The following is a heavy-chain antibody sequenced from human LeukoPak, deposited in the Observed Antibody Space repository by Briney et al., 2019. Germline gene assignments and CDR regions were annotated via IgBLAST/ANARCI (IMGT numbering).Heavy chain of an antibody. Sequence: GGSLRLSCAASGFTFSSYSMNWVRQAPGKGLEWVSYISSSSSTIYYADSVKGRFTISRDNSKNTLYLQMNSLRAEDTAVYYCAREMEATGYYSDYWGQGTLVTVSS. D-gene: IGHD5-12*01. CDR1: GFTFSSYS. V-gene: IGHV3-48*01. CDR2: ISSSSSTI. J-gene: IGHJ4*02. CDR3: AREMEATGYYSDY.